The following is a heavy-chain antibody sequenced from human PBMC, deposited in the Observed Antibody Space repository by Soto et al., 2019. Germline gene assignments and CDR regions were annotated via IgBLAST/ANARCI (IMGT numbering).Heavy chain of an antibody. CDR3: ARATTGTTHDAFDI. CDR1: GGSISSGGYY. CDR2: IYYSGST. Sequence: SETLSLTCTVSGGSISSGGYYWSWIRQHPGKGLEWIGYIYYSGSTYYNPSLKSRVTISVGTSKNQFSLKLSSVTAADTAVYYCARATTGTTHDAFDIWGQGTMVTVSS. V-gene: IGHV4-31*03. D-gene: IGHD1-1*01. J-gene: IGHJ3*02.